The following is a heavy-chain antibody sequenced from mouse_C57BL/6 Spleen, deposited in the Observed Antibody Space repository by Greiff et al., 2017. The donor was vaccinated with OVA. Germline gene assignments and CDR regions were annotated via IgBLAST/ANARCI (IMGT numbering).Heavy chain of an antibody. CDR3: SRYRVRWYFDV. Sequence: EVKLQESGPGLAKPSQTLSLTCSVTGYSITSDYWNWIRKFPGHKLEYMGYISSSGSTYYYPSLKSRISISRDTTKNQKYLQLNSVTTDDTATYYCSRYRVRWYFDVWGTGTTVTVSS. V-gene: IGHV3-8*01. J-gene: IGHJ1*03. D-gene: IGHD2-14*01. CDR2: ISSSGST. CDR1: GYSITSDY.